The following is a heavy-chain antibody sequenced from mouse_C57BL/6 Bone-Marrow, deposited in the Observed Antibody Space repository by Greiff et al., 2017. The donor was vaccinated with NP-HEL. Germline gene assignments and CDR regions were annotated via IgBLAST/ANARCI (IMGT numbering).Heavy chain of an antibody. CDR1: GYTFTSYW. CDR3: ARDPPYYDGSRDWYFDV. D-gene: IGHD1-1*01. Sequence: QVQLQQPGAELVKPGASVKLSCKASGYTFTSYWMHWVKQRPGQGLEWIGMIHPNSGSTNYNEKFKSKATLTVDKSSSTAYMQLSSLTSEDSADYYCARDPPYYDGSRDWYFDVWGTGTTVTVSS. CDR2: IHPNSGST. V-gene: IGHV1-64*01. J-gene: IGHJ1*03.